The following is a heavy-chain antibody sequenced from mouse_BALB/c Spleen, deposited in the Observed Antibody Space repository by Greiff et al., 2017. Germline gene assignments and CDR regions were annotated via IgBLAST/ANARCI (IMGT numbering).Heavy chain of an antibody. CDR2: ISTYYGDA. CDR3: ARDGSYFDY. D-gene: IGHD2-3*01. Sequence: VQLQQSGAELVRPGVSVKISCKGSGYTFTDYAMHWVKQSHAKSLEWIGVISTYYGDASYNQKFKGKATMTVDKSSSTAYMELARLTSEDSAIYYCARDGSYFDYWGQGTTLTVSS. V-gene: IGHV1S137*01. CDR1: GYTFTDYA. J-gene: IGHJ2*01.